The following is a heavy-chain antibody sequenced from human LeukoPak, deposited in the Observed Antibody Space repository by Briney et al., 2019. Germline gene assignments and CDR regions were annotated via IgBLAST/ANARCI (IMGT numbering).Heavy chain of an antibody. CDR3: AKHCSSTNCYYIDH. CDR1: GFNFSSYA. D-gene: IGHD2-2*01. Sequence: GGSLRLSCAASGFNFSSYAMSWVRRAPGKGLEWVSVISGSGGSTFYADSVKGRFTISRDNSKNTLYLQMNSLRAEDTAVYYCAKHCSSTNCYYIDHWGQGTLVTVSS. J-gene: IGHJ4*02. CDR2: ISGSGGST. V-gene: IGHV3-23*01.